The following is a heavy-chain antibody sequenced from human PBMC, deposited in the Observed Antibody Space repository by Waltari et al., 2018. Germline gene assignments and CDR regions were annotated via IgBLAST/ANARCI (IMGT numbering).Heavy chain of an antibody. CDR3: ATFSNWVHDTFDI. J-gene: IGHJ3*02. CDR1: GFSVSNSY. D-gene: IGHD3-16*01. V-gene: IGHV3-53*01. CDR2: IYGVDST. Sequence: EVQLVESGGGLIQPGGSLRLSCAASGFSVSNSYVSWVGQAPGKGLEWISFIYGVDSTLYVDSVKGRFTVSRDNSKNTVHLQMNSVRVDDTAVYYCATFSNWVHDTFDIWGQGTLVSVSS.